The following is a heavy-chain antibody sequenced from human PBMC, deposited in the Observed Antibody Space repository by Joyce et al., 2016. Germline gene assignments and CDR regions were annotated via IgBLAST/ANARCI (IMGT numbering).Heavy chain of an antibody. CDR3: AGDSSLSPHDYGAYFDY. Sequence: QVQLVQSGAEVKKPGASVKVSCKASGYTFTGYYMHWVRQAPGQGLEWMGCINPNSGVTNYAQKFQGRVTMARDTSISTAYMELSRLRSDDTAVYYCAGDSSLSPHDYGAYFDYWGQGTLVTVSS. CDR1: GYTFTGYY. CDR2: INPNSGVT. D-gene: IGHD4-17*01. V-gene: IGHV1-2*02. J-gene: IGHJ4*02.